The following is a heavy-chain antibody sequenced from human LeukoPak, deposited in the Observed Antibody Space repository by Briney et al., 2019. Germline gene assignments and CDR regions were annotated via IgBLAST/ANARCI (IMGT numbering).Heavy chain of an antibody. Sequence: PSETPYLHCTFSGGSISRYYVAWVRQPPGKGLEWIGYIYYSGSTGYNPSLKSRVTISVDTSKNQFSLKLTSVTAADTAVYYWARSYNRLGILYDGTDVCGQGTTVTVSS. CDR3: ARSYNRLGILYDGTDV. CDR1: GGSISRYY. CDR2: IYYSGST. V-gene: IGHV4-59*01. D-gene: IGHD1-26*01. J-gene: IGHJ6*02.